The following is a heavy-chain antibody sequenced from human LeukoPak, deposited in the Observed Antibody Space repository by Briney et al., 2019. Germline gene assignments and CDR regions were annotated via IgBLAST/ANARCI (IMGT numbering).Heavy chain of an antibody. CDR1: RVSISAYY. CDR2: VYYDGST. D-gene: IGHD6-19*01. CDR3: AHHGGYPARAAFDL. J-gene: IGHJ3*01. V-gene: IGHV4-59*01. Sequence: SETLSLTSSLSRVSISAYYFTSIRQPPGKGLEWIGYVYYDGSTSYNPSLKSRGTISIHTSKKQFSLKLSAVASEDTAVYYYAHHGGYPARAAFDLWGQGTMVPVSS.